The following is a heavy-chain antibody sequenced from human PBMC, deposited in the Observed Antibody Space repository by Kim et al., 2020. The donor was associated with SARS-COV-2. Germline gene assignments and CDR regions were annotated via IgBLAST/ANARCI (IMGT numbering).Heavy chain of an antibody. CDR2: ICSGGSST. CDR3: ARDCSEYYLEY. Sequence: GGSLRLSCAASGFTFSSYAMSWVRQAPGKGLEWVSVICSGGSSTYYADSVKGRFTISRDNAKNTLYLQMNSLRAEDTAVYYCARDCSEYYLEYWGQGSL. J-gene: IGHJ4*02. V-gene: IGHV3-23*03. CDR1: GFTFSSYA. D-gene: IGHD6-25*01.